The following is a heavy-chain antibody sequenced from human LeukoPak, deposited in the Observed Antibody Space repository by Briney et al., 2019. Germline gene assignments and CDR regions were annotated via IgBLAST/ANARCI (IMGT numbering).Heavy chain of an antibody. D-gene: IGHD2-15*01. CDR2: ISSSSSYI. CDR3: ARGLSGGSSSRENY. V-gene: IGHV3-21*01. CDR1: GFTFSSYS. J-gene: IGHJ4*02. Sequence: PGGSLRLSCAASGFTFSSYSMNWVRQAPGKGLEWVSSISSSSSYIYYADSVKGRFTISRDNAKNSLYLQMNSLRAEDTAVYYCARGLSGGSSSRENYWGQGTLVTVSS.